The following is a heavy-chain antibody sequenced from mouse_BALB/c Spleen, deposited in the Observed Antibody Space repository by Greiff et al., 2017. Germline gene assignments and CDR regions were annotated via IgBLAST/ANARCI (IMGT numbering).Heavy chain of an antibody. J-gene: IGHJ2*01. CDR2: ISSGGST. CDR1: GFTFSSYA. Sequence: EVKLVESGGGLVKPGGSLKLSCAASGFTFSSYAMSWVRQTPEKRLEWVASISSGGSTYYPDSVKGRFTISRDNARNILYLQMSSLRSEDTAMYYCARFRVGSGYVGWGQGTTLTVSS. D-gene: IGHD3-1*01. CDR3: ARFRVGSGYVG. V-gene: IGHV5-6-5*01.